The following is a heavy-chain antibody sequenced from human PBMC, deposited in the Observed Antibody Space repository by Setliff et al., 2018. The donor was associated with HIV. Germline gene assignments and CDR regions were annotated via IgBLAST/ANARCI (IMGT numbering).Heavy chain of an antibody. CDR3: ARGRAGTGLDP. CDR1: GGYLDSYS. CDR2: VYSSGFT. Sequence: SETLSLTCSVSGGYLDSYSWSWIRQPAGKGLEWIGQVYSSGFTDYNPSLKSRVTLSADPSKTEVSLKMSSVTAADTAVYYCARGRAGTGLDPRGQGTLVTVS. J-gene: IGHJ5*02. V-gene: IGHV4-4*07. D-gene: IGHD6-13*01.